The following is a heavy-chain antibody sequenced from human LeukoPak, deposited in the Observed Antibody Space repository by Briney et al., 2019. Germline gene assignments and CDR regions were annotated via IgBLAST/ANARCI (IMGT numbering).Heavy chain of an antibody. J-gene: IGHJ4*02. CDR2: IYYSGST. CDR3: ARLRRYCTNGVCYDFDY. D-gene: IGHD2-8*01. V-gene: IGHV4-31*02. Sequence: NWVRQHPGKGLEWIGYIYYSGSTYYNPSLKSRVTISVDTSKNQFSLKLSSVTAADTAVYYCARLRRYCTNGVCYDFDYWGQGTLVTVSS.